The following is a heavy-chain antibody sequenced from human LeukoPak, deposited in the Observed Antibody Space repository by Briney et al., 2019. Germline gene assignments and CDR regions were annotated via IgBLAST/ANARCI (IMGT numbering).Heavy chain of an antibody. J-gene: IGHJ5*02. CDR2: INPNSGGT. D-gene: IGHD6-13*01. CDR3: AREQQLVQANWFDP. CDR1: GYTFTGYY. Sequence: ASVKVSCKASGYTFTGYYMHWVRQAPGQGLEWMGWINPNSGGTNFAQKFQGRVTMTRDTSTSTVYMELSSLRSEDTAVYYCAREQQLVQANWFDPWGQGTLVTVSS. V-gene: IGHV1-2*02.